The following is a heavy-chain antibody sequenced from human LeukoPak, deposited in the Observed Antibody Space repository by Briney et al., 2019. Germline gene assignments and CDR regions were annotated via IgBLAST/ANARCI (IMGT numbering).Heavy chain of an antibody. D-gene: IGHD1-1*01. CDR1: GGSFSGYY. Sequence: RPSETLSLTCAVYGGSFSGYYWSWIRQPPGKGLEWIGEINHSGSTNYNPSLKSRVTISVDTSKNQFSLKLSSVTAADTAVYYCARVLERVAYYFDYWGQGTLVTVSS. CDR2: INHSGST. CDR3: ARVLERVAYYFDY. V-gene: IGHV4-34*01. J-gene: IGHJ4*02.